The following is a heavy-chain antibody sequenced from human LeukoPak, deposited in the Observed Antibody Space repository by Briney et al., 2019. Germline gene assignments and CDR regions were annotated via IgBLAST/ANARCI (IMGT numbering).Heavy chain of an antibody. Sequence: SETLSLTCTVSGGSISSYYWSWIRQPPGKGLEWIGYIYYSGSTNYNPSLKSRVTISVDTSKNQFSLKLSSVTAADTAVYYCASSPDTAMGEIDYWGQGTLVTVSS. CDR2: IYYSGST. D-gene: IGHD5-18*01. J-gene: IGHJ4*02. V-gene: IGHV4-59*01. CDR1: GGSISSYY. CDR3: ASSPDTAMGEIDY.